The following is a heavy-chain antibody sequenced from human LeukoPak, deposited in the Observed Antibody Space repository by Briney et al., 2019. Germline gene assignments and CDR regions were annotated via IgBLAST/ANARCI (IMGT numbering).Heavy chain of an antibody. CDR2: ISGSGGST. J-gene: IGHJ4*02. CDR3: AKRGPITMIVAYYFDY. V-gene: IGHV3-23*01. D-gene: IGHD3-22*01. Sequence: GGSLRLSCAASGFTFSSYAMSWVRQAPGKGLEWVSAISGSGGSTYYADSVKGRFTISGDNSKNTLYLQMNSLRAEDTAVYYCAKRGPITMIVAYYFDYWGQGTLVTVSS. CDR1: GFTFSSYA.